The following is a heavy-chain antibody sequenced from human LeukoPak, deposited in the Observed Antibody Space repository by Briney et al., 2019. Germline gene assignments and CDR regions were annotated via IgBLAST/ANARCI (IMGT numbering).Heavy chain of an antibody. CDR1: GGSISSSSYY. CDR2: IYYSGST. J-gene: IGHJ4*02. Sequence: SETLSLTCTVSGGSISSSSYYWGWVRQPPGKGREWIGSIYYSGSTYYNPSRKSRVTISVDTSKNQFSLKLSSVTAADTAVYYCARRRGYCSSTSCYAYYFDYWGQGTLVTVSS. V-gene: IGHV4-39*01. CDR3: ARRRGYCSSTSCYAYYFDY. D-gene: IGHD2-2*01.